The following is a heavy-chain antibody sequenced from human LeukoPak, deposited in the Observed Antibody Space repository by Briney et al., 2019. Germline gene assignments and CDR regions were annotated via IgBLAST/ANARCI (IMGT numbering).Heavy chain of an antibody. D-gene: IGHD6-13*01. CDR3: ARRGGGSWYFDS. CDR2: IYYSGST. Sequence: SETLPLTCTVSGGSISSYYWSWIRQPPGKGLEWIGYIYYSGSTNYNPSLKSRVTISVDTSKDQFSLNLSSVTAADTAVYYCARRGGGSWYFDSWGQGTVVTVSS. CDR1: GGSISSYY. V-gene: IGHV4-59*08. J-gene: IGHJ4*02.